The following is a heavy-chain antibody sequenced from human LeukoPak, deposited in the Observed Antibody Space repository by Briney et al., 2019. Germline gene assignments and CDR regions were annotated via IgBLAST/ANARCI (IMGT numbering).Heavy chain of an antibody. D-gene: IGHD6-19*01. CDR2: INHSGST. V-gene: IGHV4-34*01. Sequence: SEALSLTCAVYGGSFSGYYWSWIRQPPGKGLEWIGEINHSGSTNYNPSLKSRVTISVDTSKDQFSLKLSSVTAADTAVYYCARRGGQWLVRGLFDYWGQGTLVTVSS. CDR1: GGSFSGYY. CDR3: ARRGGQWLVRGLFDY. J-gene: IGHJ4*02.